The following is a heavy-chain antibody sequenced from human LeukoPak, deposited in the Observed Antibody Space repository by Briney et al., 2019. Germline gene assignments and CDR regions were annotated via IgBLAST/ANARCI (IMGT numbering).Heavy chain of an antibody. D-gene: IGHD3-3*01. Sequence: PSETLSLTCAVYGGSFSGYYWSWIRQPPGKGLEWIGYIYYSGSTNYNPSLKSRVTISVDTSKNQFPLKLSSVTAADTAVYYCARVQGGLWYYDFWSGYRALDAFDIWGQGTMVTVSS. CDR2: IYYSGST. CDR1: GGSFSGYY. J-gene: IGHJ3*02. CDR3: ARVQGGLWYYDFWSGYRALDAFDI. V-gene: IGHV4-59*01.